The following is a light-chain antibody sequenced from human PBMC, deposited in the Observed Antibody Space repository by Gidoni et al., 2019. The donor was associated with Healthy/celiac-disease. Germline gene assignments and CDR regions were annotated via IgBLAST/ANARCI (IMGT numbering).Light chain of an antibody. CDR2: GAS. V-gene: IGKV3-20*01. J-gene: IGKJ1*01. CDR3: QQYGSSPWT. CDR1: QSVSSSY. Sequence: EIVLTQSPGTLSLSPGERATLACRASQSVSSSYLAGYQQKPGQAPRLLIYGASSRATGIPDRCRGSGSGTDFTLTISRLEPEDFAVYYCQQYGSSPWTFGQGTKVEIK.